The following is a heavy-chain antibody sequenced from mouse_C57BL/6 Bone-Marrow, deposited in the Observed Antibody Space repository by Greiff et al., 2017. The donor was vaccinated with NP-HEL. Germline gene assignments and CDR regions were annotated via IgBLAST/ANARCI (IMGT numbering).Heavy chain of an antibody. CDR3: ARIGSSGTGYAMDY. V-gene: IGHV5-6*01. J-gene: IGHJ4*01. Sequence: EVKLVESGGDLVKPGGSLKLSCAASGFTFSSYGMSWVRQTPAKRLEWVATISSGGSYTYYPDSVKGRFTISRDNAKNTLYLQMSSLKSEDTAMYYCARIGSSGTGYAMDYWGQGTSVTVSS. CDR1: GFTFSSYG. D-gene: IGHD3-2*02. CDR2: ISSGGSYT.